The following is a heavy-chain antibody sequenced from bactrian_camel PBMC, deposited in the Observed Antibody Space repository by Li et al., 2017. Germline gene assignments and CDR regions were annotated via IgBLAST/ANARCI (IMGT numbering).Heavy chain of an antibody. CDR3: ATARGFRDPPRTRDFKS. V-gene: IGHV3S53*01. CDR1: GNTDDATC. D-gene: IGHD1*01. J-gene: IGHJ6*01. Sequence: HVQLVESGGGLVQPGGSLRLSCEASGNTDDATCMGWFRQDPGKEREPVATIYLHGPMTWYADSVRGRFAISRDNPKKKIVYLQMDNLKPEDTSIYYCATARGFRDPPRTRDFKSWGQGTQVTVS. CDR2: IYLHGPMT.